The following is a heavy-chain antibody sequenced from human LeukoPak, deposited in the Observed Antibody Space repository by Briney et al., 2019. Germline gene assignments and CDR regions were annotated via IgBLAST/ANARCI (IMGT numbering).Heavy chain of an antibody. V-gene: IGHV3-15*01. D-gene: IGHD1-26*01. J-gene: IGHJ4*02. Sequence: PGGSLRLSCAASGFTFSNAWMTWVRQAPGKGLEWVGRIKSKTNGGTTDYAAPVKGRFTISRDDSKNTLYLQMNSLQTEDTAMYYCTELVGATRGIDSWGQGTLVPVSS. CDR1: GFTFSNAW. CDR2: IKSKTNGGTT. CDR3: TELVGATRGIDS.